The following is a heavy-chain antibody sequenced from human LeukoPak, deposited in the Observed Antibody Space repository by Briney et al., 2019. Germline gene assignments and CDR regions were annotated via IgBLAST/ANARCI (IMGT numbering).Heavy chain of an antibody. Sequence: ASVKVSCKASGYTFISYAMHWVRQAPGQRLEWMGWINAGNGNTKYSQKFQGRVTITRDTSASTAYMELSSLRSEDTAVYYCARCITMVRGALCFDYWGQGTLVTVSS. CDR2: INAGNGNT. CDR3: ARCITMVRGALCFDY. V-gene: IGHV1-3*01. D-gene: IGHD3-10*01. J-gene: IGHJ4*02. CDR1: GYTFISYA.